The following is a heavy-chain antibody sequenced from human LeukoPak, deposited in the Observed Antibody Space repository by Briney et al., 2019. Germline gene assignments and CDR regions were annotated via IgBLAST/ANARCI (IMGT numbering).Heavy chain of an antibody. Sequence: GGSLRLSCAASGFTFSRYGMHWVRQAPGKGLEWVAFIRYDGSNKYYADSVKGRFTISRDNSKNTLYLQMNSLRAEDTAVYYCAKPRGQTVRGVITSEFDYWGQGTLVTVSS. J-gene: IGHJ4*02. CDR1: GFTFSRYG. V-gene: IGHV3-30*02. CDR3: AKPRGQTVRGVITSEFDY. D-gene: IGHD3-10*01. CDR2: IRYDGSNK.